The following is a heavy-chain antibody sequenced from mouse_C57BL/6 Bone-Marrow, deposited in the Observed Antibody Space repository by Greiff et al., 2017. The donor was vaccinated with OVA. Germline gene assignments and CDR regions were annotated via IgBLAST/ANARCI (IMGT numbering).Heavy chain of an antibody. Sequence: VQLQQSGAELVRPGTSVQMSCKASGYTFTNYWIGWAKQKPGHGLEWIGDIYPGGGYTNYNEKFKGKATLTADKSSSTAYMQFSSLTSEDSAIYYCARCLLSHYYAMDYWGQGTSVTVSS. CDR2: IYPGGGYT. J-gene: IGHJ4*01. CDR3: ARCLLSHYYAMDY. V-gene: IGHV1-63*01. D-gene: IGHD2-10*01. CDR1: GYTFTNYW.